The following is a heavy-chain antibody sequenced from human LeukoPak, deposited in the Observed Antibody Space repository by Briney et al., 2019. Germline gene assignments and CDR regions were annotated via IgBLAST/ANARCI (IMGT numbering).Heavy chain of an antibody. CDR2: ISSSSSYI. CDR1: GFTFSSYW. CDR3: ARDKAAAGNDY. Sequence: GGSLRLSCAASGFTFSSYWMSWVRQAPGKGLEWVSSISSSSSYIYYADSVKGRFTISRDNAKNSLYLQMNSLRAEDTAVYYCARDKAAAGNDYWGQGTLVTVSS. J-gene: IGHJ4*02. V-gene: IGHV3-21*01. D-gene: IGHD6-13*01.